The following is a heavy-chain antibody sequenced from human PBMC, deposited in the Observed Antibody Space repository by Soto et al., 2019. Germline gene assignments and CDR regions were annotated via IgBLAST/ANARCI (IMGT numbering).Heavy chain of an antibody. CDR1: GFTFSSYS. J-gene: IGHJ5*02. V-gene: IGHV3-21*01. D-gene: IGHD3-22*01. Sequence: EVQLVESGGGLVKPGGSLRLSCAASGFTFSSYSMNWVRQAPGKGLEWVSSISSSSSYIYYADSVKGRFTISRDNAKNSLYLQMNSLRAEDTAVYYCARGPHYYDSSDWFDPWGQGTLVTVSS. CDR3: ARGPHYYDSSDWFDP. CDR2: ISSSSSYI.